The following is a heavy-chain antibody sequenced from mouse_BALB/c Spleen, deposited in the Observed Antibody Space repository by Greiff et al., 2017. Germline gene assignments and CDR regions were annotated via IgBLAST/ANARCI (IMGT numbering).Heavy chain of an antibody. CDR1: GYSFPSYY. V-gene: IGHV1-28*01. CDR2: IDPFNGGT. Sequence: EVQLQQSGPELLKPGASVKISCKASGYSFPSYYTHWVKQSHGKSLEWIGYIDPFNGGTSSNQKFTGKATLTVDKSSSTAYMHLSSLTSEDSAVYYCARSWGNYAAWFAYWGQGTLVTVSA. CDR3: ARSWGNYAAWFAY. D-gene: IGHD2-1*01. J-gene: IGHJ3*01.